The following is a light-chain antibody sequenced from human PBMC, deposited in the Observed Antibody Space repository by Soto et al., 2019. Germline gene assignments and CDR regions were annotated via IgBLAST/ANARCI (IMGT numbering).Light chain of an antibody. J-gene: IGLJ1*01. CDR3: SSYTSTAAYV. V-gene: IGLV2-14*03. CDR2: GVN. CDR1: SSDVGGYDY. Sequence: QSALTQPASVSGSPGQSITISCIGTSSDVGGYDYVSWYQQHPGKAPKLMIYGVNNRPSGVSNRFSGSKSGNTASLTISGLQVEDEADYYCSSYTSTAAYVIGSGTKVTVL.